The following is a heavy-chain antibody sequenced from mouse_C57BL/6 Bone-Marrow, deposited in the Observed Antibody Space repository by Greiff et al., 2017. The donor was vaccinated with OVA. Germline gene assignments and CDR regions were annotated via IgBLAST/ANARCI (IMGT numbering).Heavy chain of an antibody. CDR1: GYTFTDYY. CDR2: INPYNGGT. Sequence: VQLQQSGPVLVKPGASVKMSCKASGYTFTDYYMNWVKQSHGKSLEWIGVINPYNGGTSYNQKFKGKATLTVDKSSSTAYMEPNSLTSEDSAVYYCARSGPTAQATFAYWGQGTLVTVSA. J-gene: IGHJ3*01. D-gene: IGHD3-2*02. V-gene: IGHV1-19*01. CDR3: ARSGPTAQATFAY.